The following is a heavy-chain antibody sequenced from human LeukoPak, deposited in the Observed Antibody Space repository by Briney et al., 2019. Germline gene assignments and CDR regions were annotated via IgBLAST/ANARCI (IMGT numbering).Heavy chain of an antibody. V-gene: IGHV4-34*01. CDR3: ARREYRYYYALGEGNWFDP. CDR1: GGCFSGYY. D-gene: IGHD3-10*01. CDR2: INHSGST. J-gene: IGHJ5*02. Sequence: SETLSLTCAVYGGCFSGYYWSWIRQPPGKGLEWIGEINHSGSTNYNPSLKSRVTISVDTSKNQFSLKLSSVTAADTAVYYCARREYRYYYALGEGNWFDPWGQGTLVTVSS.